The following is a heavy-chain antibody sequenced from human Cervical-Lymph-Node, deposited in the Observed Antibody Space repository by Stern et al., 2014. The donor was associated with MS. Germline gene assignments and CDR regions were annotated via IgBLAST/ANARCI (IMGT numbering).Heavy chain of an antibody. D-gene: IGHD3-10*01. V-gene: IGHV1-69*01. J-gene: IGHJ4*02. CDR3: ALGGFGHYFEY. CDR2: IIPIIEAA. Sequence: DQLVESGAEVQKPGSSVKVSCRASGGTFSSSDISWVRQAPGQGLEWIGGIIPIIEAANYAQKYQGRVTITADESTITAYMELSSLRSEDTAIYYCALGGFGHYFEYWGQGTLVTVSS. CDR1: GGTFSSSD.